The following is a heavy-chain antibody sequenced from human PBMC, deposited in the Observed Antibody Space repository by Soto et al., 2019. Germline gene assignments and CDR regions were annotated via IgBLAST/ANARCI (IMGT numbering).Heavy chain of an antibody. CDR3: ARTCGSTNDY. CDR1: GGSLSSYY. CDR2: IYYSGST. J-gene: IGHJ4*02. Sequence: QVQLQESGPGLVKPSETLSLTCVVSGGSLSSYYWSWIRQPPGKGLEWIGYIYYSGSTNYNPSLKSRVTIAVETSKNQSSLNLSSVTAADRAVYYCARTCGSTNDYWGRGTLVTVSS. D-gene: IGHD2-21*01. V-gene: IGHV4-59*01.